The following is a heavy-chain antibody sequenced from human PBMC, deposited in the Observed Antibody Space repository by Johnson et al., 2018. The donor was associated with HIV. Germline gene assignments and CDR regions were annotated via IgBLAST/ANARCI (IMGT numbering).Heavy chain of an antibody. CDR3: ARGRGPRGAFDI. J-gene: IGHJ3*02. D-gene: IGHD3-16*01. V-gene: IGHV3-66*02. CDR1: GFTVSSNH. CDR2: IYSGGST. Sequence: VQLVESGGGLVQPGGSLRLSCVASGFTVSSNHMTWVRQAPGKGLEWVSVIYSGGSTDYADSLKGRFTISRDNSKNTLYLQMNSLGAEDTAVYYCARGRGPRGAFDIWGQGTMVTVSS.